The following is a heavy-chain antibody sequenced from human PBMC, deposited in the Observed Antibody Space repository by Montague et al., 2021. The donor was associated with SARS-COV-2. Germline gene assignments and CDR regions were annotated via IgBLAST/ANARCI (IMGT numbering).Heavy chain of an antibody. J-gene: IGHJ6*02. V-gene: IGHV4-39*07. CDR3: ARVGRQQLVRLSGMDV. CDR1: GGSISSSSYY. CDR2: IYYSGST. Sequence: SETLSLTCTVPGGSISSSSYYWGWIRQPPGKGLEWIGSIYYSGSTYYNPSLKSRVTISVDTSKNQFSLKLSSVTAADTAVYYRARVGRQQLVRLSGMDVWGQGTTVTVSS. D-gene: IGHD6-13*01.